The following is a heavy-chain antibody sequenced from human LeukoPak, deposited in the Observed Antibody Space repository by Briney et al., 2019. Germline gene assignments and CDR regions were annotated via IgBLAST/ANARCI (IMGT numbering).Heavy chain of an antibody. CDR1: GYTFTGYY. CDR2: INPNSGCT. D-gene: IGHD6-19*01. CDR3: ARDGHMAVAGILDY. J-gene: IGHJ4*02. Sequence: ASVTVSCKASGYTFTGYYMHWVRQAPGQGLEWMGWINPNSGCTNYAQKFQGRVTMTRHRSITTAYMELRRLRSGDTAVYYGARDGHMAVAGILDYWGQGTLVSVSS. V-gene: IGHV1-2*02.